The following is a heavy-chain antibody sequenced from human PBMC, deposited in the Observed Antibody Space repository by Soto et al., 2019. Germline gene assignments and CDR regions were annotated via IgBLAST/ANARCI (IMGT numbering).Heavy chain of an antibody. CDR3: VRDSDTAMVQVYYGMDV. V-gene: IGHV1-18*01. J-gene: IGHJ6*02. CDR1: GYTFTSYG. D-gene: IGHD5-18*01. Sequence: ASVKVSCKASGYTFTSYGISWVRQAPGQGLEWMGWISAYNGNTNYAQKLQGRVTMTTDTSTSTAYMELRSLRSDDTAVYYCVRDSDTAMVQVYYGMDVWGQGTTVTVSS. CDR2: ISAYNGNT.